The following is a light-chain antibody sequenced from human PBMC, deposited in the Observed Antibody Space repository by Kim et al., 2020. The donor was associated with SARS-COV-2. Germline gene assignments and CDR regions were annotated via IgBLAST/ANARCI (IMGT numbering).Light chain of an antibody. J-gene: IGLJ2*01. V-gene: IGLV2-23*02. CDR3: CSYVV. Sequence: QSALTQPASVSGSPGQSITISCTGTSSDVGSYNHVSWYQQHPGKAPKLMIYEVSKRPSGVSNRFSGSKSGNTASLTISGLQAEDEADYYCCSYVVFG. CDR2: EVS. CDR1: SSDVGSYNH.